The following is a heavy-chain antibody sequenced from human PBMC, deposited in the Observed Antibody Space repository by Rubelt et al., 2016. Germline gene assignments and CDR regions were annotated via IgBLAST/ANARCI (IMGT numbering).Heavy chain of an antibody. CDR2: ITQDGSAK. D-gene: IGHD3-22*01. V-gene: IGHV3-7*01. CDR3: ARDGKSDDTSDYGKV. J-gene: IGHJ4*02. Sequence: EVQLVESGGGLVQPGGSLRLSCAASGFTFSNYWMTWVRQAPGRGLEWVANITQDGSAKKYVDSVQGRFTISRDNAKNTLDLQMNSLRVDETAVYYCARDGKSDDTSDYGKVWGQGTLVTVSS. CDR1: GFTFSNYW.